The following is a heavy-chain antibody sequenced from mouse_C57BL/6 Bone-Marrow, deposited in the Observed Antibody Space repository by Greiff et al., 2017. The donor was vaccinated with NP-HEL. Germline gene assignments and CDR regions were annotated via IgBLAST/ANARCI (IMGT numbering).Heavy chain of an antibody. D-gene: IGHD2-1*01. V-gene: IGHV14-1*01. CDR1: GFNIKDYY. J-gene: IGHJ3*01. CDR3: TTDGNYEGDWFAY. Sequence: VQLKESGAELVRPGASVKLSCTASGFNIKDYYMHWVKQRPEQGLEWIGRIDPEDGDTEYAPKFQGKATMTADTSSNTAYLQRSTLTSEDTAVYYCTTDGNYEGDWFAYWGQGTLVTVSA. CDR2: IDPEDGDT.